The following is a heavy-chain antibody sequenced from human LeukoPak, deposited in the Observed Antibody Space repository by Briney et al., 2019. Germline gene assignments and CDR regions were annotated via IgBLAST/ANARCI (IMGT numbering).Heavy chain of an antibody. D-gene: IGHD3-10*01. V-gene: IGHV4-4*07. Sequence: SETLSLTCTVSGGSISIYYWNWIRQPAGKGLEWIGRIFNSGITNYNPSLKSRVTMSVDTSKNQFSLNLSSVIAADTAIYYCARETSGTYYNPLGYMNVWGKGTTVTVSS. CDR1: GGSISIYY. J-gene: IGHJ6*03. CDR3: ARETSGTYYNPLGYMNV. CDR2: IFNSGIT.